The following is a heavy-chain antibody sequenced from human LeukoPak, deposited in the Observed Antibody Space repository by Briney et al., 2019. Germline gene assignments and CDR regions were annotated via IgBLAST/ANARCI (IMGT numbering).Heavy chain of an antibody. J-gene: IGHJ3*02. CDR1: GYTFTSYY. Sequence: ASVKVSCKASGYTFTSYYMHWVRQAPGQGLEWMGIINPSGGSTSYAQKFQGRVTITADESTSTAYMELSSLRSEDTAVYYCARDQVPDGYDIISDAFDIWGQGTMVTVSS. CDR2: INPSGGST. V-gene: IGHV1-46*01. D-gene: IGHD5-12*01. CDR3: ARDQVPDGYDIISDAFDI.